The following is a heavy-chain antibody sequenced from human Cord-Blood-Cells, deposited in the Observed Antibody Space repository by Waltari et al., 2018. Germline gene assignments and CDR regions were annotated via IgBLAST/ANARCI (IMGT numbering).Heavy chain of an antibody. V-gene: IGHV3-53*01. J-gene: IGHJ6*02. CDR3: ARSYSNYYYYGMDV. D-gene: IGHD4-4*01. CDR1: GFTVSSNY. CDR2: IYSGGST. Sequence: EVQLVESGGGLIQPGGSLRLSCAASGFTVSSNYMSWVRQAPGKGLEWVSVIYSGGSTDYADSVKGRFTISRDNSKNTLYLQMNSLRAEDTAVYYCARSYSNYYYYGMDVWGQGTTVTVSS.